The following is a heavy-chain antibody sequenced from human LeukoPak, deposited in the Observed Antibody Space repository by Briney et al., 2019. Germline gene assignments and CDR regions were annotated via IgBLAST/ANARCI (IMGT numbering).Heavy chain of an antibody. V-gene: IGHV3-21*01. CDR3: ARDDYSSSWYPFDY. Sequence: GWSLRLSCAASGFTFSSYSMNWVRQAPGKGLELVSSISSSSSYIYYADSVKGRFTISRDNAKNSLYLQMNSLRAEDTAVYYCARDDYSSSWYPFDYWGQGTLVTVSS. D-gene: IGHD6-13*01. CDR2: ISSSSSYI. CDR1: GFTFSSYS. J-gene: IGHJ4*02.